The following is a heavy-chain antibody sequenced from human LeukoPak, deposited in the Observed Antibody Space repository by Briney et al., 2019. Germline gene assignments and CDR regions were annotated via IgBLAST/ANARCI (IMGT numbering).Heavy chain of an antibody. CDR2: ITSSSSYI. V-gene: IGHV3-21*04. Sequence: GGSLRLSCAASGFTFSSYTLNWVRQAPGKGLEWVSSITSSSSYIYYADSVKGRFTISRDNAKNSLFLQMNSLRAEDTAVYYCARVLRYCSGGNCYSGGLGYMDVWGKGTTVTISS. CDR3: ARVLRYCSGGNCYSGGLGYMDV. D-gene: IGHD2-15*01. J-gene: IGHJ6*03. CDR1: GFTFSSYT.